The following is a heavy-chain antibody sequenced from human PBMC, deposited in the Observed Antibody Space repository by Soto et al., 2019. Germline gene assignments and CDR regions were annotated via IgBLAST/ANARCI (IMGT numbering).Heavy chain of an antibody. CDR2: INPDSGVT. CDR1: GYTFTSYY. CDR3: ARDRGIRDV. V-gene: IGHV1-2*02. D-gene: IGHD1-20*01. Sequence: QVQLVQSGSEVKKPGASVKVSCKASGYTFTSYYIHWVRQAPGQGLEWMGWINPDSGVTYYAHRFQDRVTMTRDTSISIAYMELSRLTSDDTAIYYCARDRGIRDVWGQGTTVIVSS. J-gene: IGHJ6*02.